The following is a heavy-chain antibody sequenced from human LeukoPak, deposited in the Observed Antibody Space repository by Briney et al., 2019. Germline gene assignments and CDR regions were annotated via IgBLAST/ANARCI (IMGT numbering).Heavy chain of an antibody. Sequence: PGGSLRLSCAASGFTFSSYWMSWVRQAPGKGLEWVANIKQDGSEKYYVDSVKGRFTISRDNAKNSLYLQMNSLRAEDTAVYYCARDSEGLLRGAYFDYWGQGTLVTVSS. CDR2: IKQDGSEK. V-gene: IGHV3-7*01. D-gene: IGHD3-3*01. J-gene: IGHJ4*02. CDR1: GFTFSSYW. CDR3: ARDSEGLLRGAYFDY.